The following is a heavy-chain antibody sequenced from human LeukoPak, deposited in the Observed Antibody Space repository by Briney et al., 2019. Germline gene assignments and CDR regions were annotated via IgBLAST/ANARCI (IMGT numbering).Heavy chain of an antibody. Sequence: PGGSLRLSCAASGFIFSNYWMHWVRQAPGKGLVWVSRINSDGSSTIYADSVKGRFTISRDNAKNTLYLQMNSLRAEDTAVYYCARGAGGFDIWGQGTMVTVSS. D-gene: IGHD4-23*01. CDR3: ARGAGGFDI. V-gene: IGHV3-74*01. J-gene: IGHJ3*02. CDR1: GFIFSNYW. CDR2: INSDGSST.